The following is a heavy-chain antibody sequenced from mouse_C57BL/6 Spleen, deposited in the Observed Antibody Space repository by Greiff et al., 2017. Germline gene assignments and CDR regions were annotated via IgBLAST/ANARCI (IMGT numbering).Heavy chain of an antibody. CDR1: GYTFTDYN. Sequence: VQLQQSGPELVKPGASVKIPCKASGYTFTDYNMDWVKQSHGKSLEWIGDFNPNNGGTIYNQKFKGKATLTVDKSSSTAYMELRSLTSEDTAVYYCARALYGKGDMDYGGQGTSVTVSS. CDR3: ARALYGKGDMDY. V-gene: IGHV1-18*01. D-gene: IGHD2-1*01. CDR2: FNPNNGGT. J-gene: IGHJ4*01.